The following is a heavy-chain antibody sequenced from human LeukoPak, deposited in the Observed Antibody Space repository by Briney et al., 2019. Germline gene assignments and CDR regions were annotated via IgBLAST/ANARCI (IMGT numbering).Heavy chain of an antibody. Sequence: ASVKVSCKVSGYTLTELSMHWVRQAPGKGLEWMGGFDPEDGETIYAQKFQGRVTMTEDTSTDTAYMELSSPRSEDTAVYYCATGNHITGTHLAFDPWGQGTLVTVSS. V-gene: IGHV1-24*01. D-gene: IGHD1-20*01. CDR2: FDPEDGET. CDR1: GYTLTELS. CDR3: ATGNHITGTHLAFDP. J-gene: IGHJ5*02.